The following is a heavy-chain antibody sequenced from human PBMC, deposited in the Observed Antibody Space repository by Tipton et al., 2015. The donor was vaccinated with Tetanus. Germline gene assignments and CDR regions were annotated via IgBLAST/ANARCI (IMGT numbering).Heavy chain of an antibody. V-gene: IGHV3-33*01. CDR2: IWYDGSNK. CDR3: ARDSGYYDILTGDLAGEEYFDY. CDR1: GFTFSSYG. J-gene: IGHJ4*02. Sequence: SLRLSCAASGFTFSSYGMHWVRQAPGKGLEWVAVIWYDGSNKYYADSVKGRFTISRDNSKNTLYLQMNSLRAEDTAVYYCARDSGYYDILTGDLAGEEYFDYWGQGTLVTVSS. D-gene: IGHD3-9*01.